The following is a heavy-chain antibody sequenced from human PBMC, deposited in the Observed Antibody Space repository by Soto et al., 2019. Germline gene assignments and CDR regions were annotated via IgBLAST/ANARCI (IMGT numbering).Heavy chain of an antibody. CDR2: VEYGGST. Sequence: PSETLSLTCTVSGGSIISSNFYWGWIRQPPGKGLEWIGSVEYGGSTYDNPSLKSRVTFSADTSKNQFSLKLTSVTAADTAVYFCAREPLGYRSPHFFDQWGQGTLVTVSS. D-gene: IGHD6-13*01. CDR1: GGSIISSNFY. CDR3: AREPLGYRSPHFFDQ. J-gene: IGHJ4*02. V-gene: IGHV4-39*02.